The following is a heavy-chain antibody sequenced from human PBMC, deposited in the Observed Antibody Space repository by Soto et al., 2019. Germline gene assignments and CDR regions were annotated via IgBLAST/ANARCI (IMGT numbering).Heavy chain of an antibody. CDR2: LSGSGGST. J-gene: IGHJ5*02. CDR3: AKDTVPVATPWFDP. CDR1: GFTFSNYA. D-gene: IGHD2-2*01. Sequence: EVPLLESGGGLVQPGGSLRLSCAASGFTFSNYAMSWVRQAPGKGLEWVSTLSGSGGSTYYADSVKGRFTISRDNSKNTLYLQMNSLRAEDTAVYYCAKDTVPVATPWFDPWGQGTPVTVSS. V-gene: IGHV3-23*01.